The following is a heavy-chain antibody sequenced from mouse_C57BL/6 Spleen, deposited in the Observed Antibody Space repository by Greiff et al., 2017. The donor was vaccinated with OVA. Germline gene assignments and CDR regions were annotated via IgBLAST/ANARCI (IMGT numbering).Heavy chain of an antibody. CDR1: GYTFTSYW. Sequence: QVQLKQPGAELVKPGASVKMSCKASGYTFTSYWITWVKQRPGQGLEWIGDIYPGSGSTNYNEKFKSKATLAVDTSSSTAYMQLSSLTSEDSAVYYCARSGGAMDYWGQGTSVTVSS. CDR2: IYPGSGST. J-gene: IGHJ4*01. V-gene: IGHV1-55*01. CDR3: ARSGGAMDY.